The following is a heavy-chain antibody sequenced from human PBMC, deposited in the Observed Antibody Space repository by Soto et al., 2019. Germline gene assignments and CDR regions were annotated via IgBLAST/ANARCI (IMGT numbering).Heavy chain of an antibody. D-gene: IGHD3-3*01. V-gene: IGHV4-4*02. CDR2: IYHSGST. J-gene: IGHJ5*02. Sequence: QVQLQESGPGLVKPSGTLSLTCAVSGGSISSSNWWSWVRQPPGKGLEWIGEIYHSGSTNYNPSLKSRVTITVDKSKNLFSLKLSSETAADTAVYYCARYILNDFRTVSNWFDPWGQGTLVTVSS. CDR1: GGSISSSNW. CDR3: ARYILNDFRTVSNWFDP.